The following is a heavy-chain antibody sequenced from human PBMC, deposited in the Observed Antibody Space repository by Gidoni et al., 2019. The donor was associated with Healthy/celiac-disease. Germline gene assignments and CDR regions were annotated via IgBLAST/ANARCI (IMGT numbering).Heavy chain of an antibody. Sequence: QVQVMQSGTQLLKSASSVNATCKSYGGTFSSYAISWVRQAPGHGLEWIGEIIPILSTAYNAQKINGRITIAADESTRTALMELSSMRAEDAAVYYWALQRRRGSGRFDYWGQGTLVTVSS. CDR3: ALQRRRGSGRFDY. D-gene: IGHD3-10*01. J-gene: IGHJ4*02. CDR1: GGTFSSYA. V-gene: IGHV1-69*01. CDR2: IIPILSTA.